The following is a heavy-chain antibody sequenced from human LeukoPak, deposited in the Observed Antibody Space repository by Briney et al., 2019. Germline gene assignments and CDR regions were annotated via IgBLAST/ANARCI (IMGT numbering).Heavy chain of an antibody. Sequence: PGGSLRLSCAASGSAFTSSDHYIDWVRQAPGKGLEWVGRIGNKANSDTTEYAASVKGRFSISREDSKNSPYLQMNSLKTEDTAVYYCTRGYSETDIYAFDIWSQGTMVTVSS. V-gene: IGHV3-72*01. CDR1: GSAFTSSDHY. D-gene: IGHD1-26*01. CDR2: IGNKANSDTT. CDR3: TRGYSETDIYAFDI. J-gene: IGHJ3*02.